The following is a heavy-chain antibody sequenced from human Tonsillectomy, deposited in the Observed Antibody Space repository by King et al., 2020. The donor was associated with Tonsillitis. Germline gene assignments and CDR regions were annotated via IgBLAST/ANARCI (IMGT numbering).Heavy chain of an antibody. CDR1: GFTFSSFG. D-gene: IGHD2-15*01. J-gene: IGHJ5*02. CDR3: ARARNCRDAGCHPVNYFDP. Sequence: HVQLVESGGGVVQPGRSLRLSCAASGFTFSSFGMHWVRQAPGKGLEWVAVIWYDGGRKEYVDSVKGRFTISSDNSENTVSLQINSLTVEDTAVYYCARARNCRDAGCHPVNYFDPWGQGTLVTVSS. CDR2: IWYDGGRK. V-gene: IGHV3-33*01.